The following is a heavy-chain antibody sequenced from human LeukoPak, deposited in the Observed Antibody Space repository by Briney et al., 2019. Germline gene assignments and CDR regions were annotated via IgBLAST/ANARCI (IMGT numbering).Heavy chain of an antibody. J-gene: IGHJ5*02. D-gene: IGHD2-2*01. V-gene: IGHV4-38-2*02. Sequence: SETLSLTCSVSTYSISSGFYWGWIRQPPGKGLEWIGEINHSGSTNYNPSLKSRVTISVDTSKNQFPLKLSSVTAADTAVYYCARVLRPAATVFDPWGQGTLVTVSS. CDR2: INHSGST. CDR1: TYSISSGFY. CDR3: ARVLRPAATVFDP.